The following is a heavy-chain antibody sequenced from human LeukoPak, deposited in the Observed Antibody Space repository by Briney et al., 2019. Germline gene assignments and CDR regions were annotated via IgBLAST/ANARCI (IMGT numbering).Heavy chain of an antibody. CDR2: ISYDGSNK. CDR1: GFTFSSYG. D-gene: IGHD6-25*01. Sequence: GGSLRLSCAASGFTFSSYGMHWVRQAPGKGLEWVAVISYDGSNKYYADSVKGRFTISRDNSKNTLYLQMNSLRAEDTAVYYCARAKTLAAAYYYGMDVWGQGTTVTVSS. V-gene: IGHV3-30*19. CDR3: ARAKTLAAAYYYGMDV. J-gene: IGHJ6*02.